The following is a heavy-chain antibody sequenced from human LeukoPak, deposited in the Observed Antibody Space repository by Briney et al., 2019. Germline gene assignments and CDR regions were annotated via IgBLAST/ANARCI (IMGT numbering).Heavy chain of an antibody. Sequence: SETLSLTCTVSGGSISSYYWGWIRQPPGKGLEWIGYIYYSGSTNYNPSLKSRVTISVDTSKNQFSLKLSSVTAADTAVYYCARYYGSGSYRGNWFDPWGQGTLVTVSS. CDR1: GGSISSYY. J-gene: IGHJ5*02. CDR3: ARYYGSGSYRGNWFDP. D-gene: IGHD3-10*01. V-gene: IGHV4-59*01. CDR2: IYYSGST.